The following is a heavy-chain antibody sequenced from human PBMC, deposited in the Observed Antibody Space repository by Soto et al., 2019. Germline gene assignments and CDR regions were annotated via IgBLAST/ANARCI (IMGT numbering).Heavy chain of an antibody. V-gene: IGHV3-7*01. J-gene: IGHJ6*02. CDR1: GFTFSSYW. Sequence: EVQLVESGGDLVQPGGSLRLSCAASGFTFSSYWMSWVRQAPGKGLEWVANIKQDGSEKYYVESVKGRFTIPRDNAKNSVYRQRNSLRAADTAVYSWASNIWSGFYYDGMDVWGRGATVTVSS. CDR2: IKQDGSEK. D-gene: IGHD3-3*01. CDR3: ASNIWSGFYYDGMDV.